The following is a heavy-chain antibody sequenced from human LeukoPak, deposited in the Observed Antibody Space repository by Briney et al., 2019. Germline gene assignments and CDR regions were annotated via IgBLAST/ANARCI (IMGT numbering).Heavy chain of an antibody. CDR2: INHSGST. CDR3: ARVSYCSSTSCYLRGYYGMDV. J-gene: IGHJ6*02. Sequence: SETLSLTCAVYGGSFSGYYWSWIRQPPGKGLEWIEEINHSGSTNYNPSLKSRVTISVDTSKNQFSLKLSSVTAADTAVYYCARVSYCSSTSCYLRGYYGMDVWGQGTTVTVSS. CDR1: GGSFSGYY. D-gene: IGHD2-2*01. V-gene: IGHV4-34*01.